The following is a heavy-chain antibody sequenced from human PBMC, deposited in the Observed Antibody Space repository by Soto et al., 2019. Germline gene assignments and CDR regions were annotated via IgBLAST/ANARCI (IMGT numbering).Heavy chain of an antibody. D-gene: IGHD3-10*01. CDR1: GYTFTSYY. V-gene: IGHV1-46*03. Sequence: QVQLVQSGAEVEKPGASVKVSCKASGYTFTSYYMHWVRQAPGQGLEWMGIINPSGGSTSYAQKLQGRVTMTRDTSTSTVYMELSSLRSEDTAVYYCARAGWASDYYGSGSYYNSWLDPLGQGTLVTVSS. J-gene: IGHJ5*02. CDR2: INPSGGST. CDR3: ARAGWASDYYGSGSYYNSWLDP.